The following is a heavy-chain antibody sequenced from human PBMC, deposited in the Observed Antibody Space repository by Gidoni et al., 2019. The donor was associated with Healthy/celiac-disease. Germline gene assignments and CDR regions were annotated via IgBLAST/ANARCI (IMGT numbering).Heavy chain of an antibody. CDR1: GYSIRSGYY. CDR2: IYHSGST. J-gene: IGHJ2*01. D-gene: IGHD6-19*01. CDR3: ARPISSGRYWYFDL. Sequence: QVQLQESGPGLVKPSETLSLTCTVSGYSIRSGYYWGWIRQPPGKGLEWIGSIYHSGSTYYNPSLKSRVTISVDTSKNQFSLKLSSVTAADTAVYYCARPISSGRYWYFDLWGRGTLVTVSS. V-gene: IGHV4-38-2*02.